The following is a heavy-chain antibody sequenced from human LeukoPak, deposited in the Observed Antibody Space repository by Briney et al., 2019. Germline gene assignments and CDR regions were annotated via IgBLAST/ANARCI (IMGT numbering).Heavy chain of an antibody. D-gene: IGHD2-2*01. CDR3: ATDRGYCTSNRCYERNYFDY. J-gene: IGHJ4*02. V-gene: IGHV1-46*01. Sequence: GASVKVSCKASGYTFTNYYIHWVRQAPGQGLEWMGIINPSGGATSYAQKFRGRGTMTRVTSTSTVYMELSSLRSEDTAVYYCATDRGYCTSNRCYERNYFDYWGQGSLVTVSS. CDR1: GYTFTNYY. CDR2: INPSGGAT.